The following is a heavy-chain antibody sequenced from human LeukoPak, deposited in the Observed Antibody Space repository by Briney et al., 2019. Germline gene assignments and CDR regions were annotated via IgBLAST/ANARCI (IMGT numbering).Heavy chain of an antibody. J-gene: IGHJ1*01. V-gene: IGHV3-7*03. D-gene: IGHD3-22*01. CDR1: GFTFSSYW. CDR3: TKDLTVQIWLLGYDS. Sequence: GGSLRLSCAASGFTFSSYWMSWVRQAPGKGLEWVANIKQDGSEKHYVDSVKGRFTISRDNAKNSLYLQMNSLRAEDTAFYYCTKDLTVQIWLLGYDSWGQGTLVTVAS. CDR2: IKQDGSEK.